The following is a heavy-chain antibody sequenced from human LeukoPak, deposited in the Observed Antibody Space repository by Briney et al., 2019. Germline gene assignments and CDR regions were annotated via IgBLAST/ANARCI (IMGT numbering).Heavy chain of an antibody. V-gene: IGHV1-2*02. Sequence: GASVKVSCKASGYTFTGYYMHWVRQSPGQGLEWMGWINPNSGGTNYAQKFQGRVTMTRDTSISTAYMELSRLRSDDTAVYYCAREFLEWSNWFDPWGQGTLVTVSS. D-gene: IGHD3-3*01. J-gene: IGHJ5*02. CDR1: GYTFTGYY. CDR3: AREFLEWSNWFDP. CDR2: INPNSGGT.